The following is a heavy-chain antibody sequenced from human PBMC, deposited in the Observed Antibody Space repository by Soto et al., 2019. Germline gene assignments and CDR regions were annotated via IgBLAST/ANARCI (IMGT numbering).Heavy chain of an antibody. CDR1: GYSFTSYW. D-gene: IGHD1-1*01. Sequence: GESLKISCKGSGYSFTSYWIGWVRQMPGKGLEWMGIIYPGDSDTRYSPSFQGQVTISADKSISTAYLQWSSLKASDTAMYYCARSPYNWNDANWFDPWGQGTLVTVSS. J-gene: IGHJ5*02. CDR2: IYPGDSDT. CDR3: ARSPYNWNDANWFDP. V-gene: IGHV5-51*01.